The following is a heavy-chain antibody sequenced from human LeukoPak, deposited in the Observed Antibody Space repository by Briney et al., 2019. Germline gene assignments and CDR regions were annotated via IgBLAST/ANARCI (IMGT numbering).Heavy chain of an antibody. V-gene: IGHV1-2*02. D-gene: IGHD3-10*01. CDR2: INPNSGGT. CDR1: GYTFTGYY. CDR3: GRGPSHGGLDY. Sequence: ASVKVSRMASGYTFTGYYMHWVRQAPGQGLEWMGWINPNSGGTIYAQKFQGRVTMTRDTSISTVDMELSRLTSDDTAVYYCGRGPSHGGLDYWGQGILVTVSS. J-gene: IGHJ4*02.